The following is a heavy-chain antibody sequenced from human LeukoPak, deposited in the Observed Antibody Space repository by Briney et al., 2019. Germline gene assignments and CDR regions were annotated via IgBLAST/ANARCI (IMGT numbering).Heavy chain of an antibody. CDR1: GFTFSDYY. V-gene: IGHV3-11*01. CDR3: VKDFDGSGPGH. Sequence: NTGGSLRLSCATSGFTFSDYYMSWVRQAPGKGLEWVSYISNTGRNTYDAESVKGRFTISRDNARKSLYLQMNSLRVEDTAMYYCVKDFDGSGPGHWGQGTLVTVSS. CDR2: ISNTGRNT. D-gene: IGHD4-23*01. J-gene: IGHJ4*02.